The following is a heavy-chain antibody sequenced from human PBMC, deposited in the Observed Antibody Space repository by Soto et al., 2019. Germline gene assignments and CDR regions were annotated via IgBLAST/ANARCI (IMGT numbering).Heavy chain of an antibody. D-gene: IGHD6-19*01. CDR3: ARGGFKQWLLDY. V-gene: IGHV3-74*01. CDR1: GFTFSSYW. CDR2: INSDGSTT. Sequence: EVQLVESGGGLVQPGGSLRLSCAASGFTFSSYWIHWVRQAPGKGLVWVSRINSDGSTTNYADSVKGRFTISRDNAKNTVHLQMNSLRAEDTAVYYCARGGFKQWLLDYWGQGTLVTVSS. J-gene: IGHJ4*02.